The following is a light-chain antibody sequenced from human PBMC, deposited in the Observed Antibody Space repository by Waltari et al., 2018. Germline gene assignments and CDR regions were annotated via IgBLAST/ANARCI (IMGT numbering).Light chain of an antibody. J-gene: IGLJ2*01. CDR3: SSYTSSSTPYVV. V-gene: IGLV2-14*01. CDR2: DVS. CDR1: SSDVVGYNY. Sequence: QSALTQPASVSGSPGQSITLSCTGTSSDVVGYNYVSWYQQHPGKAPKLMIYDVSKRPSGVSNRFSGSKSGNTASLTISGLQAEDEADYYCSSYTSSSTPYVVFGGGTKLTVL.